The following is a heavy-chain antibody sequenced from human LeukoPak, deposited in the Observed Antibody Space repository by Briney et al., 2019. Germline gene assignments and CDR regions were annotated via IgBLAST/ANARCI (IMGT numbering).Heavy chain of an antibody. V-gene: IGHV3-72*01. CDR2: IKHKDHGFAS. J-gene: IGHJ5*02. CDR1: GFSFSNNY. CDR3: TREFYYKFDI. Sequence: GGSLRLSCTPSGFSFSNNYMNWVRQAPGQGLEWVGLIKHKDHGFASEYAASVKGGFTISRDDSRDSLYLQMNSLKAEDTAIYYCTREFYYKFDIWGQGTLVTVSS. D-gene: IGHD3-10*01.